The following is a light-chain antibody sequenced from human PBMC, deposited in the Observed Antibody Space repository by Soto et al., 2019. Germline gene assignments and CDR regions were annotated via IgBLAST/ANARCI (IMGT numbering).Light chain of an antibody. J-gene: IGKJ3*01. CDR2: GAS. CDR1: QSVSSSY. V-gene: IGKV3-20*01. Sequence: EIVLTQSPGTLSLSPGERATLSCRASQSVSSSYLAWYQQKPGQAPRLLIYGASTRATGIPDRFSGSGSGTDFTLTIIRLEPEDFAVYYCQQYGGSPPFTFGPGTKVDIK. CDR3: QQYGGSPPFT.